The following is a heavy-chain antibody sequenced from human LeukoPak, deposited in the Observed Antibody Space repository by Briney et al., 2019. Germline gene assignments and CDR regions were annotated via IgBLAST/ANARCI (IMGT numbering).Heavy chain of an antibody. V-gene: IGHV3-30*18. CDR3: AKSDGEAYYDSSGYYFASFDY. CDR1: GFTFSDYY. J-gene: IGHJ4*02. Sequence: GGSLRLSCAASGFTFSDYYMSWIRQAPGKGLEWVAVISYDGSNKYYADSVKGRFTISRDNSKNTLYLQMNSLRAEDTAVYYCAKSDGEAYYDSSGYYFASFDYWGQGTLVTVSS. CDR2: ISYDGSNK. D-gene: IGHD3-22*01.